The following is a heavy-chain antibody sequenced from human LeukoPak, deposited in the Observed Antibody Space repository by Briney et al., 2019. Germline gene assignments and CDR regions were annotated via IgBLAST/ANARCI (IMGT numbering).Heavy chain of an antibody. D-gene: IGHD1-1*01. CDR3: ARWKPGYYYGMDV. CDR1: GGSISSSSYY. Sequence: SETLSLTCTVSGGSISSSSYYWGWIRQPPGKGLEWIGSIYYSGSTYYNPSLKSRVTISVDTSKNQFSLKLSSVTAADTAVYYCARWKPGYYYGMDVWGQGTTVTVSS. V-gene: IGHV4-39*01. J-gene: IGHJ6*02. CDR2: IYYSGST.